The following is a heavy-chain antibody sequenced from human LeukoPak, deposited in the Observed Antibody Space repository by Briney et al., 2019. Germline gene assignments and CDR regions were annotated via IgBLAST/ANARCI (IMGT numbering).Heavy chain of an antibody. D-gene: IGHD6-19*01. CDR2: ISSSSSTI. CDR1: GFTFSSYS. J-gene: IGHJ6*02. V-gene: IGHV3-48*01. Sequence: GGSLRLSCAASGFTFSSYSMNWVRQAPGKGLEWVSYISSSSSTIYYADSVKGRFTISRDNSKNTLYLQMNSLRAEDTAVYYCAKQLKVAGDYYYGMDVWGQGTTVTVSS. CDR3: AKQLKVAGDYYYGMDV.